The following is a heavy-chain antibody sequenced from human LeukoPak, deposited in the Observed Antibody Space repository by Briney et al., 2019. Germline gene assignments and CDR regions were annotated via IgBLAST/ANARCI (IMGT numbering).Heavy chain of an antibody. Sequence: GGSLRLSCAASGLTFSIYAMTWVRQGPGKGLELISGISGRDNGTWYAGSVKGRFTISRDNSKNTLYLQMNTLTGEDTAVYYCAKDRRIVVVPAALAEYFQHWGQGTLATVSS. J-gene: IGHJ1*01. V-gene: IGHV3-23*01. CDR2: ISGRDNGT. CDR1: GLTFSIYA. CDR3: AKDRRIVVVPAALAEYFQH. D-gene: IGHD2-2*01.